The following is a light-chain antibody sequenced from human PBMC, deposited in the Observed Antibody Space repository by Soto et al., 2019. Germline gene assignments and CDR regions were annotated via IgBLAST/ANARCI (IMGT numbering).Light chain of an antibody. CDR2: GAS. Sequence: EIVLTQSPGTLSLSPEERATLSCRASQSVTSSYLAWYQQKPGQAPRLLIYGASSRATGIPDRFSGSGSGTDFILTFSRLEPEDFAVYYCQQYGSSPITFGQGTRLEIK. CDR1: QSVTSSY. CDR3: QQYGSSPIT. V-gene: IGKV3-20*01. J-gene: IGKJ5*01.